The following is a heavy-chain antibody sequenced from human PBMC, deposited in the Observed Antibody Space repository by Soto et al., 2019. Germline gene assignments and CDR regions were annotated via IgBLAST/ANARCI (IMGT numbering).Heavy chain of an antibody. J-gene: IGHJ4*02. D-gene: IGHD2-15*01. Sequence: PGGSLRLSCAASGFTFKSNAMHWVRQAPGKGLEWVAVISYDGSNKHYTDSVKGRFTIPRDNSKNTLYLQMTGLRPEDTAVYYCTSSSVSDIVVVAAASELDYWGQGTLVTVSS. CDR2: ISYDGSNK. CDR1: GFTFKSNA. CDR3: TSSSVSDIVVVAAASELDY. V-gene: IGHV3-30*04.